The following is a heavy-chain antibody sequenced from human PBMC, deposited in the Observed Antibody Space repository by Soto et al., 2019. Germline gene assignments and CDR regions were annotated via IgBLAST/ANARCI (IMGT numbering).Heavy chain of an antibody. CDR3: ARSQGSSTSLEIYYYYYYGMDV. D-gene: IGHD2-2*01. CDR1: GGTFSSYA. J-gene: IGHJ6*02. Sequence: QVQLVQSGAEVKKPGSSAKVSCKASGGTFSSYAISWVRQAPGQGLEWMGGIIPISETTNYAQKLQGRVTITADESKSTAYMELSSLRSEDTAVYYCARSQGSSTSLEIYYYYYYGMDVWGQGTTVTVSS. V-gene: IGHV1-69*01. CDR2: IIPISETT.